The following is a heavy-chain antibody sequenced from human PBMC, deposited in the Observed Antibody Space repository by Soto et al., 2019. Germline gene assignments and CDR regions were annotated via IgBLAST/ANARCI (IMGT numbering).Heavy chain of an antibody. J-gene: IGHJ4*02. V-gene: IGHV3-48*01. D-gene: IGHD3-10*01. CDR2: ISSSSSTI. CDR3: ARDPTLYYYGSGSSFDY. Sequence: GESLKISCAASGFTFSSYSMNWVRQAPGKGLEWVSYISSSSSTIYYADSVKGRFTISRDNAKNSLYLQMNSLRAEDTAVYYCARDPTLYYYGSGSSFDYWGQGTLVTVSS. CDR1: GFTFSSYS.